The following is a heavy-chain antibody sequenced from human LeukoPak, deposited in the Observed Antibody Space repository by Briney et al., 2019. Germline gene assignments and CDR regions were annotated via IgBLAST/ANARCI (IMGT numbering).Heavy chain of an antibody. CDR1: GGSISSSSYY. J-gene: IGHJ4*02. Sequence: KPSETLSLTCTVSGGSISSSSYYWGWIRQPPGKGLEWIGSIYYSGSTYYNPSLKSRVTISVDTSKNQFSLKLSSVTAADTAVYYCARIGGLLLFDYWGQGTLVTVSS. V-gene: IGHV4-39*07. CDR3: ARIGGLLLFDY. CDR2: IYYSGST. D-gene: IGHD3-22*01.